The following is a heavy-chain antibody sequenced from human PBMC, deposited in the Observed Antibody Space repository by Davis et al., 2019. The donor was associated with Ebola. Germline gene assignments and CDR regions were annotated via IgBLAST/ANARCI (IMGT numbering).Heavy chain of an antibody. CDR3: ARFRLSSSWPIHNWFDP. D-gene: IGHD6-13*01. Sequence: MPSETLSLTCTVSGGSISSGGYYWSWIRQHPGKGLEWIGYIYYSGSTYYNPSLKRRVTISVDTSKNQFSLKLSSVTAADTAVYYCARFRLSSSWPIHNWFDPWGQGTLVTVSS. CDR2: IYYSGST. J-gene: IGHJ5*02. CDR1: GGSISSGGYY. V-gene: IGHV4-31*03.